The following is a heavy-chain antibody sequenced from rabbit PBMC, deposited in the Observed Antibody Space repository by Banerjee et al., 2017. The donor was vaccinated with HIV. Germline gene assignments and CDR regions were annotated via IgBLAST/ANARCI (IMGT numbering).Heavy chain of an antibody. Sequence: QLKESGGGLVQPGGSLKLSCKASGFDFSTYYISWVRQAPGKGLEWIGYIDPIFGSTYYASWVNGRFTISSHNAQNTLYLQLNSLTAADTATYFCARNYVNAFDPWGQGTLVTVS. D-gene: IGHD1-1*01. J-gene: IGHJ2*01. CDR1: GFDFSTYY. CDR3: ARNYVNAFDP. CDR2: IDPIFGST. V-gene: IGHV1S7*01.